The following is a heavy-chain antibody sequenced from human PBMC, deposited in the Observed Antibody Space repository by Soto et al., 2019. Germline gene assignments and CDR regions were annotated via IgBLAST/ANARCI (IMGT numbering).Heavy chain of an antibody. Sequence: GGSLRLSCAASGFTFSSYAMSWVRQAPGKGLEWVSAISGSGGSTYYADSVKGRFTISRDNSKNTLYLQMNSLRAEDTAVYYCAKGASYDFWSGSSRFDPWGQGTLVTVSS. CDR1: GFTFSSYA. CDR3: AKGASYDFWSGSSRFDP. D-gene: IGHD3-3*01. CDR2: ISGSGGST. V-gene: IGHV3-23*01. J-gene: IGHJ5*02.